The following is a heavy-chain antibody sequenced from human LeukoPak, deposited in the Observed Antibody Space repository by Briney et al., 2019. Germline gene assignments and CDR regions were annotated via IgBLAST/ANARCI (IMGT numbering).Heavy chain of an antibody. V-gene: IGHV4-59*01. D-gene: IGHD2-15*01. CDR3: ARELVVVVAATGVGAFDI. J-gene: IGHJ3*02. CDR2: IYYSGST. Sequence: PSETLSLTCTVSGGSISSYYWSWIRQPPGKGLEWIGYIYYSGSTNYNPSLKSRVTISVDTSKNQFSLKLSSVTAADTAVYYCARELVVVVAATGVGAFDIWGQGTMVTVSS. CDR1: GGSISSYY.